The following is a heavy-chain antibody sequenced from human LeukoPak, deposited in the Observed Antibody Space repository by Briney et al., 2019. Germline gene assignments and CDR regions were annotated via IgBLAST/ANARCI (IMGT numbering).Heavy chain of an antibody. CDR2: INPNRGGT. V-gene: IGHV1-2*02. CDR3: ARGSRGSYLYYFDY. CDR1: GYTFTGYY. D-gene: IGHD1-26*01. J-gene: IGHJ4*02. Sequence: ASVKVSCKASGYTFTGYYMHWVRQAPGQGLEWMGWINPNRGGTNYAQKFQGRVTMTRDTSISTAYMELSRLRSDDTAVYYCARGSRGSYLYYFDYWGQGTLVTVSS.